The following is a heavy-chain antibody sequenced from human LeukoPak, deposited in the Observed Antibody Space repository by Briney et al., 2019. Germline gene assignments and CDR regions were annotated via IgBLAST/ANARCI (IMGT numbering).Heavy chain of an antibody. CDR1: GFTFSSDW. J-gene: IGHJ4*02. V-gene: IGHV3-74*01. CDR3: ARDLRSAADY. CDR2: INTDGSGSGT. Sequence: GGSLRLSCAASGFTFSSDWMHWVRQAPGKGLVWVSRINTDGSGSGTSYADSVKGRFTISRDNAKNTLYLQMNSLRVEDTAVYYCARDLRSAADYWGQGTLVTVSS.